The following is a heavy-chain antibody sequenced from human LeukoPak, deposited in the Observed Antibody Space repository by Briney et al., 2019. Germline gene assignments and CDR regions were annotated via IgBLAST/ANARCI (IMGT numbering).Heavy chain of an antibody. Sequence: SETLSLTCTVSGGSISSYYWGWIRQPPGKGLEWIGYIYYSGSTNYNPSLKSRVTISVDTSKNQFSLKLSSVTAADTAVYYCARVRGYYYDSSGYNAFDIWGQGTMVTVSS. CDR1: GGSISSYY. CDR2: IYYSGST. D-gene: IGHD3-22*01. CDR3: ARVRGYYYDSSGYNAFDI. J-gene: IGHJ3*02. V-gene: IGHV4-59*01.